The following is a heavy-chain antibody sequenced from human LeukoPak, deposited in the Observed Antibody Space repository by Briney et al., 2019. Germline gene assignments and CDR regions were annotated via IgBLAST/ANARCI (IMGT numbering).Heavy chain of an antibody. V-gene: IGHV2-70*01. J-gene: IGHJ5*02. D-gene: IGHD3-10*01. Sequence: SGPAPVKPTQTLTLTCTFSGFSLSSSGTCVSWIPPPPGKALEWLALIDWNDDKYYSTSLKTRLTISKDTSKNQVVLTLTNMDPVDTATYYCAHIEARGNNWFDPWGQGTLVTVSS. CDR3: AHIEARGNNWFDP. CDR2: IDWNDDK. CDR1: GFSLSSSGTC.